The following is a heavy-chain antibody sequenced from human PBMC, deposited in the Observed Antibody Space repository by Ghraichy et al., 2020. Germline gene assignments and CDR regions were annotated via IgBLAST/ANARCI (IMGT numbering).Heavy chain of an antibody. Sequence: ESLNISCTVSGGSISSSSYYWGWIRQPPGKGLEWIGSIYYTGGTYYDPSLKSRVTISVDTSKNQFSLKLSSVTAADTAVYYCASSGCNYFDYWGQGTLVTVSS. CDR1: GGSISSSSYY. J-gene: IGHJ4*02. CDR2: IYYTGGT. CDR3: ASSGCNYFDY. V-gene: IGHV4-39*01. D-gene: IGHD6-19*01.